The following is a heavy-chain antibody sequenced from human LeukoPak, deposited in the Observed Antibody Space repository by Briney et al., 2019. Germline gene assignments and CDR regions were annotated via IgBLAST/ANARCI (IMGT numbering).Heavy chain of an antibody. CDR3: ARVHDTTGYYHYFDS. J-gene: IGHJ4*02. D-gene: IGHD3-9*01. V-gene: IGHV3-30*04. Sequence: PGGPLRLSCEASGFTFSTYPMHWVRQAPDKGLEWVAMISYHGSNEYYADSVKGRFTISRDNSKNTLYLQMNIPRVEDTAIYYCARVHDTTGYYHYFDSWGQGTLVTVSS. CDR2: ISYHGSNE. CDR1: GFTFSTYP.